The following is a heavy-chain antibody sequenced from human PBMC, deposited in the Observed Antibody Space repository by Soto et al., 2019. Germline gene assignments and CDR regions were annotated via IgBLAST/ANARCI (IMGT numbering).Heavy chain of an antibody. Sequence: EVQLLESGGGLVQPGGSLRLSCSASGFSFGSNSMAWVRQAPGKGLEWVSSISDTAHRIFHAHSVKGRSTISRDNSRNRCYRPVDSLGAEGTAVYYGVFRGLGKFDFWGQGTLVIVSS. D-gene: IGHD7-27*01. J-gene: IGHJ4*02. CDR2: ISDTAHRI. CDR1: GFSFGSNS. V-gene: IGHV3-23*01. CDR3: VFRGLGKFDF.